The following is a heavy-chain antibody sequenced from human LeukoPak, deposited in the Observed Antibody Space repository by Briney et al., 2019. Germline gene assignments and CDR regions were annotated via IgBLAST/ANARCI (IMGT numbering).Heavy chain of an antibody. J-gene: IGHJ4*02. CDR3: AKEGRIAAGTGDYFDC. CDR1: GFTFSSYA. D-gene: IGHD6-13*01. CDR2: ISANGDNT. V-gene: IGHV3-23*01. Sequence: GGSVRLSCAASGFTFSSYAMSWVRQAPGKGLEGVSGISANGDNTKYADSVKGRFTISRDNSKNTVFLQMNSLRADDTAVYYCAKEGRIAAGTGDYFDCWGQGTLVTVSS.